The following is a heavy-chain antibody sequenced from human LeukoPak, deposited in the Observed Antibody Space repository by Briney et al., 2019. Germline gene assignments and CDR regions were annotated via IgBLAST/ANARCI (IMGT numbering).Heavy chain of an antibody. D-gene: IGHD3-10*01. Sequence: GGSLRLSCAASGFTFSSYWMHWVRQAPGKGLVWVSRINSDGSSTSYADSVKGRFTISRDNAKNTLYLQMNSLRAEDTAVYYCASAGIDVDYYGMDVWGQGTTVTVSS. CDR2: INSDGSST. J-gene: IGHJ6*02. CDR1: GFTFSSYW. V-gene: IGHV3-74*01. CDR3: ASAGIDVDYYGMDV.